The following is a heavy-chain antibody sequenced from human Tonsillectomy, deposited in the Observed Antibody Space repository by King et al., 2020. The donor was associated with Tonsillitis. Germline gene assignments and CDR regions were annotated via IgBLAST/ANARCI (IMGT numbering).Heavy chain of an antibody. D-gene: IGHD6-19*01. V-gene: IGHV5-51*01. CDR1: GYSFTSYW. CDR3: ARPYPTFSGWPGGFDY. J-gene: IGHJ4*02. Sequence: VQLVESGAEVKKPGESLKISCKGSGYSFTSYWIGWVRQMPGKGLEWMGIIYPGDSDTRYSPSFQGQVTISADKSISTAYLQWSSLKASDTAMYYCARPYPTFSGWPGGFDYWGQGTLVTVSS. CDR2: IYPGDSDT.